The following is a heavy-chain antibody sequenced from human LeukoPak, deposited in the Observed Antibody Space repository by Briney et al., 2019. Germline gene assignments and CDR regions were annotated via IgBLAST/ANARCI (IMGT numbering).Heavy chain of an antibody. CDR1: GFTFSSYG. V-gene: IGHV3-30*18. J-gene: IGHJ4*02. CDR2: ISYDGSNK. Sequence: GGSLRLSCAASGFTFSSYGMHWVRQAPGKGLEWVAVISYDGSNKYYADSVKGRFTISRDNSKNTLYLQMNSLRAEDTAVYYCAKDQGEMATISTDYWGQGTLVTVSS. D-gene: IGHD5-24*01. CDR3: AKDQGEMATISTDY.